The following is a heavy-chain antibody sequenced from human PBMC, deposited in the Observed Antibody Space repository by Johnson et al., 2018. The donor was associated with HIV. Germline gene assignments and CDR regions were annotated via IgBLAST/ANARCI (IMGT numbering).Heavy chain of an antibody. CDR1: GFTVSSNY. V-gene: IGHV3-53*01. CDR3: AKVVTSSSSWQDDAFDI. J-gene: IGHJ3*02. D-gene: IGHD6-13*01. CDR2: IYSGGST. Sequence: VQLVESGGGLIQPGGSLRLSCAASGFTVSSNYMSWVRQAPGKGLEWVSVIYSGGSTYYADSVKGRFTISRDNSKNTLYLEMNSLRVEDTAVYYCAKVVTSSSSWQDDAFDIWGQGTVVTVSS.